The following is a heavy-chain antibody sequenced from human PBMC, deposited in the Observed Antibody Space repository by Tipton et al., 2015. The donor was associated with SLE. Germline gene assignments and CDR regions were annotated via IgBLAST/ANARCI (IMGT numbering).Heavy chain of an antibody. CDR3: AAVSSALWDFGY. Sequence: LRLSCTVSGYSISSGYYWGWIRQPPGKGLEWIGSIYHSGSTYYNPSLKSRVTTSVDTSKNQFSLKLSSVTAADTAVYYCAAVSSALWDFGYWGQGTLVTVSS. D-gene: IGHD6-19*01. CDR1: GYSISSGYY. CDR2: IYHSGST. J-gene: IGHJ4*02. V-gene: IGHV4-38-2*02.